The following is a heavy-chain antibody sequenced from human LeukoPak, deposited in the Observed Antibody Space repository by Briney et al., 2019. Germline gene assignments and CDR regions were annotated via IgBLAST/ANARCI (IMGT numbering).Heavy chain of an antibody. CDR3: VKDGPITGMYLCA. J-gene: IGHJ5*02. CDR1: GFPFSDYV. Sequence: GGALRLSCRASGFPFSDYVMNWVRHAPGKGLEWVSVISNADAYTSYTGSVKGRFTISRDNSKDTLYLQMNDLRAEDTAVYYCVKDGPITGMYLCAWGQGTLVTVSS. CDR2: ISNADAYT. D-gene: IGHD1-1*01. V-gene: IGHV3-23*01.